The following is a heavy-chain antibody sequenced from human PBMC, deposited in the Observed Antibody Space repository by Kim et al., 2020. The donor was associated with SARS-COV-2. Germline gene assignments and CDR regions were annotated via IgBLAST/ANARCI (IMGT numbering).Heavy chain of an antibody. Sequence: GGSLRLSCAASGFSFSTYGMHWVRQAPGKGLQWVAILSYDGSNKYYADSVKGRFTISRDNSRNTLYLQMNSLRPEDTAVYYCAKDSSRFTSGSQYFFDYWGRGTLVSVSS. V-gene: IGHV3-30*18. CDR2: LSYDGSNK. D-gene: IGHD5-18*01. CDR1: GFSFSTYG. CDR3: AKDSSRFTSGSQYFFDY. J-gene: IGHJ4*02.